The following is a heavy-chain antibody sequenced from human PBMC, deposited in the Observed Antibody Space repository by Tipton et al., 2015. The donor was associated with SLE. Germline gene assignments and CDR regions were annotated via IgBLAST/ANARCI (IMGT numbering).Heavy chain of an antibody. CDR1: GGSFSGYY. V-gene: IGHV4-34*01. Sequence: TLSLTCAVYGGSFSGYYWGWIRQPPGKGLEWIGSVHYSGSTFYNPSLNSRVTISVDTSKNQFSLNLRSVTAADTAVYYCARHLPDSGLDYFDYWGQGTLVTVSS. J-gene: IGHJ4*02. CDR3: ARHLPDSGLDYFDY. CDR2: VHYSGST. D-gene: IGHD5-12*01.